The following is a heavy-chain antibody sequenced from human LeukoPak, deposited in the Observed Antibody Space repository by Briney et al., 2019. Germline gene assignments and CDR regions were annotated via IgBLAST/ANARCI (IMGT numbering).Heavy chain of an antibody. CDR1: GGTFSSYA. D-gene: IGHD3-9*01. V-gene: IGHV1-69*04. CDR3: ARVHYDILTGYSYFDY. CDR2: IIPILGIA. Sequence: ASVKVSCKASGGTFSSYAISWVRQAPGQGLEWMGRIIPILGIANYAQKFQGRVTITADKSTSTAYMELSSLRSEDTAVYYCARVHYDILTGYSYFDYWGQGTLVTVSS. J-gene: IGHJ4*02.